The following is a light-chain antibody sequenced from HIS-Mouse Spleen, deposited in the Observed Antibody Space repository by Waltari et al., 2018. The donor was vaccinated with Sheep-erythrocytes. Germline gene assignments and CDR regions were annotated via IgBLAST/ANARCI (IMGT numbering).Light chain of an antibody. CDR3: SSYTSSSTLVV. Sequence: QSVLTQPPSASGTPGQRVTISCSGSSSNIGSNYLYWYQQLPGTAPKLMIYDVSNRPSGVSNRFSGSKSGNTASLTISGLQAEDEADYYCSSYTSSSTLVVFGGGTKLTVL. CDR2: DVS. CDR1: SSNIGSNY. V-gene: IGLV2-14*01. J-gene: IGLJ2*01.